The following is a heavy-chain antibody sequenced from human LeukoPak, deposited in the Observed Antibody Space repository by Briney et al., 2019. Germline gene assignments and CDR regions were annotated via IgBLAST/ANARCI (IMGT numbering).Heavy chain of an antibody. CDR2: INHSGNT. CDR1: GGSFSGYY. Sequence: PSETLSLTCAVYGGSFSGYYWSWIRQPPGKGLEWIGEINHSGNTNYNPSLKSRVTISVDTSKNQFFLKLSSVTAADTGVYYCARGPPRSSTSCYINYWGQGTLVTVSS. CDR3: ARGPPRSSTSCYINY. J-gene: IGHJ4*02. D-gene: IGHD2-2*02. V-gene: IGHV4-34*01.